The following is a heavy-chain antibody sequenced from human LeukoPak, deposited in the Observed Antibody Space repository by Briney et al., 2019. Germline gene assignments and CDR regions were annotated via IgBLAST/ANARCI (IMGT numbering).Heavy chain of an antibody. J-gene: IGHJ3*02. CDR3: ARSPGEVVNPDYAFDI. CDR2: ISSNGGST. CDR1: GFTLSSYP. D-gene: IGHD3-10*01. Sequence: PGGSLSLSCAASGFTLSSYPMHWVRQAPGKGLEYVSAISSNGGSTYYANSVKGRFTISRDNSKNTLYLQMGSLRAEDMAVYYCARSPGEVVNPDYAFDIWGPGTMVTVSS. V-gene: IGHV3-64*01.